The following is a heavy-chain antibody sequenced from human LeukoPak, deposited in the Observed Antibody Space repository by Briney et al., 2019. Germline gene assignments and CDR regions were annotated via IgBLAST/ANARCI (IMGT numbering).Heavy chain of an antibody. CDR1: GYSFTSYW. CDR3: ARHVVQEMAYGTRTLYSYYYMDV. D-gene: IGHD5-24*01. CDR2: IYPGDSHT. J-gene: IGHJ6*03. V-gene: IGHV5-51*01. Sequence: GESLKISCKGSGYSFTSYWIGWVRQMPGKGLEWMGIIYPGDSHTTYSPSFQGQVTISADKSISTAYLQWSSLKASDTAMYYCARHVVQEMAYGTRTLYSYYYMDVWGKGTTVTISS.